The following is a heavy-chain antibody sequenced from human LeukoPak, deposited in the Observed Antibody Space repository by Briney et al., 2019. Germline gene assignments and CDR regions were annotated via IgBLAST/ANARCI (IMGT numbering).Heavy chain of an antibody. J-gene: IGHJ4*02. CDR3: ARDTSYGDPGY. D-gene: IGHD4-17*01. CDR2: ISSSSSYI. V-gene: IGHV3-21*01. CDR1: GFTFSSYS. Sequence: GGSLRLSCAASGFTFSSYSMNWVRQAPGKGLEWVSSISSSSSYIYYADSVQGRFTISRDNAKNSLYLQMNSLRAQDTAVYYCARDTSYGDPGYWGQGTLVTVSS.